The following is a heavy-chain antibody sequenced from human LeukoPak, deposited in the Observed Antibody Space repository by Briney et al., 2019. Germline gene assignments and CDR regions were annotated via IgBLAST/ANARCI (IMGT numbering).Heavy chain of an antibody. CDR3: ARGGKATVVTM. CDR1: GGSIRNYY. J-gene: IGHJ4*02. V-gene: IGHV4-59*01. Sequence: PSETLSLTCTVSGGSIRNYYWSWIRQPPGKGLEWIGYIYHSGTTNYNPSLKSRVTISVDPSQDQFSLKLNSLTAADTAVYYCARGGKATVVTMWGQGILVTVSS. CDR2: IYHSGTT. D-gene: IGHD4-23*01.